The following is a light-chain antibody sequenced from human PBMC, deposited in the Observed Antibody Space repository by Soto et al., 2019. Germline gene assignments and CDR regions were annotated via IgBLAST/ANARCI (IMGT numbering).Light chain of an antibody. CDR3: QQSFSAPIFT. V-gene: IGKV1-39*01. J-gene: IGKJ3*01. CDR1: QSISTF. Sequence: DIQMTQSPSSLSASVGDRVTITCRASQSISTFLNWYQHKPGKAPTILIYAASSLQSGVPSRFSGSGSGTDVTLTISNLQPEDFATYYCQQSFSAPIFTFGPGTKVDIK. CDR2: AAS.